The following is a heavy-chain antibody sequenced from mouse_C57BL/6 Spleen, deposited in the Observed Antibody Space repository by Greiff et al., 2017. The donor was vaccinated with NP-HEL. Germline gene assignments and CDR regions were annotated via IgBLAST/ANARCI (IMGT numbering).Heavy chain of an antibody. CDR1: GYTFTSYT. J-gene: IGHJ2*01. D-gene: IGHD1-1*01. Sequence: VMLVESGAELARPGASVKMSCKASGYTFTSYTMHWVKQRPGQGLEWIGYINPSSGYTKYNQKFKDKATLTADKSSSTAYMQLSSLTSEDSAVYYCARKGTTVALDYWGQGTTLTVSS. CDR3: ARKGTTVALDY. CDR2: INPSSGYT. V-gene: IGHV1-4*01.